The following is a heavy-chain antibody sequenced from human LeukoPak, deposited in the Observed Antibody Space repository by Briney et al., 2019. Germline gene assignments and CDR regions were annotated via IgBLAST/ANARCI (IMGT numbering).Heavy chain of an antibody. V-gene: IGHV3-21*01. D-gene: IGHD3-10*01. J-gene: IGHJ3*02. Sequence: GGSLRLSCAASRFTFSLYSMNRVRQAPGKGLEWVSSLSGSSNYIFYADSVKGRFTISRDNAKNSLFLQMNSLRAEDTAVYFCARLRSGDILLIGGQGTMVTVSS. CDR2: LSGSSNYI. CDR1: RFTFSLYS. CDR3: ARLRSGDILLI.